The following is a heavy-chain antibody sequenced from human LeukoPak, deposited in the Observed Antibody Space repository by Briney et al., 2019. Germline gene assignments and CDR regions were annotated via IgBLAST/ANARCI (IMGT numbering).Heavy chain of an antibody. D-gene: IGHD2-2*02. CDR2: IKQDGSEK. CDR3: ARMSGYCSRTSRYTPPFDY. J-gene: IGHJ4*02. V-gene: IGHV3-7*01. CDR1: GFTFSSYW. Sequence: GGSLRLSCAASGFTFSSYWMSWVRQAPGKGLEWVANIKQDGSEKYYVDSVKGRFTTSRDNAKNSLYLQMNSLRAEDTAVYYCARMSGYCSRTSRYTPPFDYWGQGTLVTVSS.